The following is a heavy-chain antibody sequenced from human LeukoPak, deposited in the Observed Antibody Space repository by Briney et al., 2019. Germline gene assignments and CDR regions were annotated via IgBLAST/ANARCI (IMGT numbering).Heavy chain of an antibody. J-gene: IGHJ4*02. CDR3: AKCPYGQLVHLDY. CDR2: ISGSGGST. D-gene: IGHD6-6*01. Sequence: GGSLRLSCAASGSTFSSYAMSWVRQAPGKGLEWVSAISGSGGSTYYADSVKGRFTISRDNSKNTLYLQMNSLRAEDTAVYYCAKCPYGQLVHLDYWGQGTLVTVSS. CDR1: GSTFSSYA. V-gene: IGHV3-23*01.